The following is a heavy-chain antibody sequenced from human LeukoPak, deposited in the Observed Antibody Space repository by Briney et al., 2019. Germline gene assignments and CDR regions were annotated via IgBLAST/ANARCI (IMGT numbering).Heavy chain of an antibody. Sequence: PGGSLRLSCAASGFTVSSHYMSWVRQAPGKGLEWVSVIYSGGSTYYADSVKGRFTISRDNSKNTLYLQMNSLRAEDTAVYYCARDLKDYAGDYWGQGTLVTVSS. V-gene: IGHV3-66*01. J-gene: IGHJ4*02. CDR2: IYSGGST. D-gene: IGHD4-23*01. CDR1: GFTVSSHY. CDR3: ARDLKDYAGDY.